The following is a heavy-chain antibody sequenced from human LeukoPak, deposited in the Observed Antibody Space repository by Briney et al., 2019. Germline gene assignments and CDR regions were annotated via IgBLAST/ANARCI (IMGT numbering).Heavy chain of an antibody. Sequence: GRSLRLSCATSGFTFSDYAMHWVRQAPGKGLEWVALIWNDGSKTFYADSVKGRLTISRDESKNTVYLQMNSLRAEDTAVYYCARDRGYSTFDYWGQGTLVTVSS. CDR2: IWNDGSKT. CDR3: ARDRGYSTFDY. J-gene: IGHJ4*02. D-gene: IGHD4-23*01. V-gene: IGHV3-33*01. CDR1: GFTFSDYA.